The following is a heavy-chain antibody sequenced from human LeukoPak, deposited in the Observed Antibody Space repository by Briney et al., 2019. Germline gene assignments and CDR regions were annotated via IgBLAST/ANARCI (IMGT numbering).Heavy chain of an antibody. D-gene: IGHD3-9*01. CDR1: GYTFTSYG. CDR2: ISAYNGNT. CDR3: AREGARLRYFDWLKDY. Sequence: ASVKVSCKASGYTFTSYGISWVRQAPGQGLEWMGWISAYNGNTNYAQKLQGRVTMTTDTSTSTAYMELRSLRSDDTAVYYCAREGARLRYFDWLKDYWGQGTLVTVSS. J-gene: IGHJ4*02. V-gene: IGHV1-18*01.